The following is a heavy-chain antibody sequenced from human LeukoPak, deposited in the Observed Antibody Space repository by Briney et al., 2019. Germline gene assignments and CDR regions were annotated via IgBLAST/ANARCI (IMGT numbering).Heavy chain of an antibody. CDR3: ARGPYSWLAGSPSAGFDY. V-gene: IGHV4-30-2*01. CDR1: GGSISSGGYS. CDR2: ICHSGST. Sequence: SQTLSLTCAVSGGSISSGGYSWSWLRQPPGKGLEWIGYICHSGSTYYNPSLKSRVTISVDRSKNQFSLNLSSVTAADPAVYYCARGPYSWLAGSPSAGFDYWGQGTLVTVSS. D-gene: IGHD6-19*01. J-gene: IGHJ4*02.